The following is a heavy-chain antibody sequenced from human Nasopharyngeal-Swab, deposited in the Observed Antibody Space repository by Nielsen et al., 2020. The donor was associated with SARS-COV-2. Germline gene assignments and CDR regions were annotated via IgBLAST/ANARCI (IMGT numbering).Heavy chain of an antibody. Sequence: WIRQPPGKGLEWVSVTSGDGTNTYYADSVRGRFTISRDNSKNSLCLQMNSLRTEDTALYYCAKDFNQYNSGWYDGWGKGTTATVSS. CDR2: TSGDGTNT. CDR3: AKDFNQYNSGWYDG. D-gene: IGHD6-19*01. J-gene: IGHJ6*04. V-gene: IGHV3-43*02.